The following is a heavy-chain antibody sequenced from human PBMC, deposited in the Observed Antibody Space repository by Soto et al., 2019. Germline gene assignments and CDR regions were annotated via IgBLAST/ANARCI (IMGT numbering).Heavy chain of an antibody. D-gene: IGHD5-18*01. CDR2: IYYSGST. J-gene: IGHJ4*02. CDR1: GGSISSGGYY. Sequence: SETLSLTCTVSGGSISSGGYYWSCIRQHPGKGLEWIGYIYYSGSTYYNPSLKSRVTISVDTSKNQFSLKLSSVTAADTAVYYCAREPAPPAMARAPFDNWGQGTLVTLSS. CDR3: AREPAPPAMARAPFDN. V-gene: IGHV4-31*03.